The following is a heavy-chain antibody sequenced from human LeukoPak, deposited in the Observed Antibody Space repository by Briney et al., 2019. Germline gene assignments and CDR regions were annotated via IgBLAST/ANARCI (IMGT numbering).Heavy chain of an antibody. CDR3: ARRASGLTEWLPFDY. CDR1: GYSFTSYW. CDR2: IYPGDSDT. V-gene: IGHV5-51*01. J-gene: IGHJ4*02. Sequence: GEPLKTSCKGSGYSFTSYWSGWVRQIPGKGLWWMGIIYPGDSDTKYSPSFQGQVTISADKSISTAYLQSSSLKASDTAMYYCARRASGLTEWLPFDYWGQGTLVTVSS. D-gene: IGHD5-12*01.